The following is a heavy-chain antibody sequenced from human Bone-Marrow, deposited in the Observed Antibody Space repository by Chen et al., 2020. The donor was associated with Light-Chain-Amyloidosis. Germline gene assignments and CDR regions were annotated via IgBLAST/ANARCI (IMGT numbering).Heavy chain of an antibody. CDR1: GGTFSSYA. J-gene: IGHJ5*02. Sequence: QVQLVQSGAEVKKPGSSVKVSCKASGGTFSSYAISWVRQAPGQGLEWMGGIIPIFGTANYAQKFQGRVTITADKSTSTAYMGLSSLRSEDTAVYYCARDLRGQQLGRGWCDPWGQGTLVTVSS. CDR2: IIPIFGTA. V-gene: IGHV1-69*06. CDR3: ARDLRGQQLGRGWCDP. D-gene: IGHD6-13*01.